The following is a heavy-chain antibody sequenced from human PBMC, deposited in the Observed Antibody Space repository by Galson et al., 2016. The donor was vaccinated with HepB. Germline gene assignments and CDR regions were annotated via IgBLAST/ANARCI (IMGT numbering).Heavy chain of an antibody. CDR3: AKDHPQPPWW. J-gene: IGHJ4*02. CDR1: GFTFSNYA. V-gene: IGHV3-23*01. CDR2: INDSGDST. D-gene: IGHD2-15*01. Sequence: SLRLSCAASGFTFSNYAMSWVRQAPGKGLEWVSSINDSGDSTYYADSVKGRFTTSRDSFKNTLYLQMNSLRAEDTAVYYCAKDHPQPPWWWGQGTLVTVSS.